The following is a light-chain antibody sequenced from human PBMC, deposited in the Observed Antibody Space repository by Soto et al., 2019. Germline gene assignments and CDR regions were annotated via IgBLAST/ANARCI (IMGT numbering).Light chain of an antibody. CDR1: QSIGSY. J-gene: IGKJ1*01. CDR3: QESYSTLWGT. V-gene: IGKV1-39*01. Sequence: DIQMTQSPSSLSASVGDRVTITCRASQSIGSYLNWYQQKPGKAPNLLIHGGSILQSGVPPRFSGGGGGTDFTLTISSLEPEDFATYYCQESYSTLWGTCGQGTKVDIK. CDR2: GGS.